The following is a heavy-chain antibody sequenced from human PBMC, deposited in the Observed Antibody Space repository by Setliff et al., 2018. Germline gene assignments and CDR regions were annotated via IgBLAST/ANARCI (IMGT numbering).Heavy chain of an antibody. Sequence: PSETLSLTCTVPGDSISSISYYWGWIRQPPGKGLEWIGTLYDSGKTYYNPSLKSRVTMSVDTSKTQFSLKLNSMTTADTAVYYCARGRAGHSGHWGQGTLVTVSS. CDR1: GDSISSISYY. J-gene: IGHJ4*02. CDR3: ARGRAGHSGH. V-gene: IGHV4-39*07. D-gene: IGHD6-19*01. CDR2: LYDSGKT.